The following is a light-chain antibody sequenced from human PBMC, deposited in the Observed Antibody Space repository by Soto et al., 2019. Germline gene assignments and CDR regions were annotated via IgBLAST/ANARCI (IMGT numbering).Light chain of an antibody. CDR1: LSVSVY. J-gene: IGKJ5*01. V-gene: IGKV3-11*01. CDR3: HHRQYCPPIS. CDR2: AAS. Sequence: VALTQSPATLSLSPGERATLSCRTSLSVSVYLDWYQQQPGQAPRLLISAASNRAAGIPARFSGRVSGTDFTLTISILEPEDFAVYYCHHRQYCPPISFGQGRRPEI.